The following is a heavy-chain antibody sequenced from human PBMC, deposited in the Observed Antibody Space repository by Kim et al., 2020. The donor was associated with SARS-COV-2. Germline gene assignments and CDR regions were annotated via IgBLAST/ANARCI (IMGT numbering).Heavy chain of an antibody. D-gene: IGHD3-10*02. CDR3: ARGTTFGGMDV. Sequence: SETLSLTCTVSGGSISSYYWSWIRQPPGKGLEWIGYIYYSGSTNYNPSLKSRVTISVDTSKNQFSLKLSSVTAADTAVYYCARGTTFGGMDVWGQGTTVTVSS. V-gene: IGHV4-59*01. J-gene: IGHJ6*02. CDR1: GGSISSYY. CDR2: IYYSGST.